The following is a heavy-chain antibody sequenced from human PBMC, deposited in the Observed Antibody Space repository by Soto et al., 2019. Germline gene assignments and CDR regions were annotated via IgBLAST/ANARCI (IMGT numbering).Heavy chain of an antibody. D-gene: IGHD3-10*01. CDR1: GFTFHNFG. CDR2: ISYDGSNK. J-gene: IGHJ4*02. Sequence: QVQLVESGGGVVQPGRSLRLSCAASGFTFHNFGMHWVRQAPGKGLEWVAVISYDGSNKYYADSVKGRFTISRDNSQDKLDLQRHSLRPEDTDVYYCANAVDITVRGVPPSDYWGQGTLVTVSS. CDR3: ANAVDITVRGVPPSDY. V-gene: IGHV3-30*18.